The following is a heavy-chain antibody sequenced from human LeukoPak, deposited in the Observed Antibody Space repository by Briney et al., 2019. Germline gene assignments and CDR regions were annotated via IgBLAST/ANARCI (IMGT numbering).Heavy chain of an antibody. CDR2: ISTGGDIT. CDR1: GFTFRSYA. V-gene: IGHV3-23*01. D-gene: IGHD1-26*01. J-gene: IGHJ4*02. Sequence: GGSLRLSRAASGFTFRSYAMSWVRQAPGKGLEWVSVISTGGDITYYADSVKGRFTISRDNSKNSLYLQMNSLRAEDTAVYYCARVGSSGSYPKGVYFDYWGQGTLVTVSS. CDR3: ARVGSSGSYPKGVYFDY.